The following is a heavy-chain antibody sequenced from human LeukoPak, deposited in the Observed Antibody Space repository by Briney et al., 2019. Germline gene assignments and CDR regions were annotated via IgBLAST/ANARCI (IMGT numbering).Heavy chain of an antibody. Sequence: GGSLRLSCAASGFSVSTKYMSWVRRAPGKGLQWVSIIYGADGTYYADSVKGRFTISRDNSKDTLYLQMNSLRPEDTAVYYCARHGLLGATNPFDYWGQGTLVTVSS. D-gene: IGHD1-26*01. CDR3: ARHGLLGATNPFDY. J-gene: IGHJ4*02. V-gene: IGHV3-66*04. CDR2: IYGADGT. CDR1: GFSVSTKY.